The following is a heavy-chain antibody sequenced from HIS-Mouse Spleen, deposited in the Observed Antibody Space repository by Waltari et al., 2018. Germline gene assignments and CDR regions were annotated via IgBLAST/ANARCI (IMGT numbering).Heavy chain of an antibody. D-gene: IGHD1-7*01. V-gene: IGHV4-39*07. CDR1: GGSISSSSYY. J-gene: IGHJ4*02. CDR2: IYYSGST. Sequence: QLQLQESGPGLVKPSETLSLTCTVSGGSISSSSYYWGWIRQPPGKGLEWIGSIYYSGSTYYTPSLKSRVTISVDTSKNQFSLKLSSVTAADTAVYYCARISSYVGTTDYWGQGTLVTVSS. CDR3: ARISSYVGTTDY.